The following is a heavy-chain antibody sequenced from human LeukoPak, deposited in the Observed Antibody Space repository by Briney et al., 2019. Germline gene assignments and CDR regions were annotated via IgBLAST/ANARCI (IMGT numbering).Heavy chain of an antibody. Sequence: GGSLRLFCAASGFTFSSYAMHWVRQAPGKGLEWVAVISYDGSNKYYADSVKGRFTISRDNSKNTLYLQMNSLRAEDTAVYYCARARIQLWFEGANWFDPWGQGTLVTVSS. J-gene: IGHJ5*02. CDR1: GFTFSSYA. CDR3: ARARIQLWFEGANWFDP. V-gene: IGHV3-30-3*01. D-gene: IGHD5-18*01. CDR2: ISYDGSNK.